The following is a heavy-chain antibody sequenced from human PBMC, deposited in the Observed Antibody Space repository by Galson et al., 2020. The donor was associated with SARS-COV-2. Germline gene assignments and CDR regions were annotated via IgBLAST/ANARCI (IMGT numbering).Heavy chain of an antibody. D-gene: IGHD3-10*01. V-gene: IGHV4-34*01. CDR2: INHSGST. J-gene: IGHJ3*02. Sequence: SQASETLSLTCAVYGGSFSGYYWSWIRQPPGKGLEWIGEINHSGSTNYNPSLKSRVTISVDTSKNQFSLKLSSVTAADTAVYYCARRPLWFGELSVAFDIWGQGTMVTVSS. CDR3: ARRPLWFGELSVAFDI. CDR1: GGSFSGYY.